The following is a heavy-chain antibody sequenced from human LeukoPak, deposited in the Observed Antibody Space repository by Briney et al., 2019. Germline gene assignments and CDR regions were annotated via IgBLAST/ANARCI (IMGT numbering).Heavy chain of an antibody. CDR2: ISPRRNT. CDR1: GGSFSDYC. D-gene: IGHD2-8*02. Sequence: SETLSLTCAVFGGSFSDYCWGWTRQPPGKGLEWIGDISPRRNTNYNPSLKSRVTISLDTSKNQFSLHLSSVTAADTAMHYCARVPLYWKLPFDYWGKGTLVTVSS. J-gene: IGHJ4*02. CDR3: ARVPLYWKLPFDY. V-gene: IGHV4-34*01.